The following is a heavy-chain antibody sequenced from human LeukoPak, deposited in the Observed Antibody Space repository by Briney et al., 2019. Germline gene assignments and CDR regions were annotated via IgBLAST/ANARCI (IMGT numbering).Heavy chain of an antibody. CDR3: ARHVYGDYDWFDP. CDR2: IYYSGST. D-gene: IGHD4-17*01. CDR1: GGSISSGGYY. Sequence: SQTLSLTCTVSGGSISSGGYYWSWIRQPPGKGLEWIGYIYYSGSTNYNPSLKSRVTISVDTSKNQFSLKLSSVTAADTAVYYCARHVYGDYDWFDPWGQGTLVTVSS. V-gene: IGHV4-61*08. J-gene: IGHJ5*02.